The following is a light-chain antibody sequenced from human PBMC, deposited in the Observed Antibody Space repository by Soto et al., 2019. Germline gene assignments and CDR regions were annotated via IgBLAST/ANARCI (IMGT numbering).Light chain of an antibody. Sequence: DIHMTQSPSTLSASVGYRFTITCRASQGIRSYLAWYQQKPGEAPKLLISIASILQSGVPSRFRGSGSGTDFVLTISSLQPEDSETYYCQQLDSMPITFGQGTRLEIK. CDR2: IAS. CDR1: QGIRSY. V-gene: IGKV1-9*01. J-gene: IGKJ5*01. CDR3: QQLDSMPIT.